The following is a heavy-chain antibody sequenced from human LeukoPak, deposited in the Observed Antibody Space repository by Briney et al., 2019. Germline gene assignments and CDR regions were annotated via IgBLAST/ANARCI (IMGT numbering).Heavy chain of an antibody. CDR1: GGSISSYY. V-gene: IGHV4-59*01. D-gene: IGHD2-8*02. CDR2: IYYSGST. J-gene: IGHJ4*02. CDR3: ARAVGCGSGLCYSVY. Sequence: SETLSLTCTVSGGSISSYYWSWIRQPPGKGLEWIGYIYYSGSTNYNPSLKSRVTISVDTSKNQFSLKLSSVTAADTAVYYCARAVGCGSGLCYSVYWGQGTLVTVSS.